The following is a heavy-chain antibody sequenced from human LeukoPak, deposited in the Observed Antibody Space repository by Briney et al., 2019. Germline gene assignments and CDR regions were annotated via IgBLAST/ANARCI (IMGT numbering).Heavy chain of an antibody. D-gene: IGHD5-18*01. CDR3: ARGPIQLWIHNAMDV. CDR1: GFTFGDHA. CDR2: IRSKAYRGTT. V-gene: IGHV3-49*04. J-gene: IGHJ6*02. Sequence: GGSLRLSCTGSGFTFGDHAMSWVRQAPGKGGEWVGFIRSKAYRGTTEYAASVKGRFTIARDDPASIAYLQMNSLRTEDTAVYYCARGPIQLWIHNAMDVWGQGTPVTVSS.